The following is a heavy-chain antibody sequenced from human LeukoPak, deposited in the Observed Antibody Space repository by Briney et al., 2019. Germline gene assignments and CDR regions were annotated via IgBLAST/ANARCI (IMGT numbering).Heavy chain of an antibody. CDR2: INPNSGGT. CDR1: GYTFTGYY. J-gene: IGHJ6*03. Sequence: ASVKVSCKASGYTFTGYYMHWVRQAPGQGLEWMGWINPNSGGTNYAQKFQGRVTMTRDTSISTAYMELSRLRSDDTAVYYCARPNDYYYYMDVWGKGTTVTASS. V-gene: IGHV1-2*02. CDR3: ARPNDYYYYMDV.